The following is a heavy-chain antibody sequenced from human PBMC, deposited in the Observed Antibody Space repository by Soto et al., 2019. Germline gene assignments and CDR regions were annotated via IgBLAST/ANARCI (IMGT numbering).Heavy chain of an antibody. CDR1: VYTFTNYA. CDR3: ARDRDYQFGNSDNYHYVYAVDF. Sequence: QVQLVQSGTEVKKPGASLKVSCRASVYTFTNYAISWGRQAPGQVLEWMGRISAYSDRTNYAQNLQRRVTMTTDTAPSTAYMEVGSLRSDDTAVYYCARDRDYQFGNSDNYHYVYAVDFWGHGTTVTISS. CDR2: ISAYSDRT. D-gene: IGHD1-26*01. J-gene: IGHJ6*02. V-gene: IGHV1-18*04.